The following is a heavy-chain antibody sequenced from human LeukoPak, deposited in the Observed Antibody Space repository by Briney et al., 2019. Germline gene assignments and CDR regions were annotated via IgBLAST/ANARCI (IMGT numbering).Heavy chain of an antibody. D-gene: IGHD3-22*01. J-gene: IGHJ4*02. CDR3: ARDRGYYDSSGYYYGGDFDY. V-gene: IGHV1-2*02. Sequence: ASVKVSCKASGYTFTSYAISWVRQAPGQGLEWMGWINPNSGGTNYAQKFQGRVTMTRDTSISTAYMELSRLRSDDTAVYYCARDRGYYDSSGYYYGGDFDYWGQGTLVTVSS. CDR2: INPNSGGT. CDR1: GYTFTSYA.